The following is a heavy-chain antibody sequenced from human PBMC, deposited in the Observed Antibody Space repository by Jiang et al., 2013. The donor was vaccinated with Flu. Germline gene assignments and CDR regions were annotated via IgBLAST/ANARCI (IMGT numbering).Heavy chain of an antibody. Sequence: GLVKPSETLSLTCTVSGGSISSYYWSWIRQPPGKGLEWIGYIYYSGSTDYNPSLKSRVTISVDTSKNQFSLKLSSVTAADTAVYYCARGVHRRDGYSIGGFNYWGQGTLVTVSS. CDR1: GGSISSYY. J-gene: IGHJ4*01. D-gene: IGHD5-24*01. CDR3: ARGVHRRDGYSIGGFNY. V-gene: IGHV4-59*01. CDR2: IYYSGST.